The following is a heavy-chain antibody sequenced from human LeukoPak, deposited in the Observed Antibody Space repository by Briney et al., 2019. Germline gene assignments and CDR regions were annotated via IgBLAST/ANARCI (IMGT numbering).Heavy chain of an antibody. CDR1: GGSISSYY. CDR3: ARVGHHGDRLIDAFEI. D-gene: IGHD4-17*01. Sequence: SETLSLTCTVSGGSISSYYWSWIRQPPGKGLEWIGYIYYSGSTNYNPSLKSRVTISVDTSKNQFSLKLSSVTAADTAVYYCARVGHHGDRLIDAFEIWGQGTMVTVSS. V-gene: IGHV4-59*01. J-gene: IGHJ3*02. CDR2: IYYSGST.